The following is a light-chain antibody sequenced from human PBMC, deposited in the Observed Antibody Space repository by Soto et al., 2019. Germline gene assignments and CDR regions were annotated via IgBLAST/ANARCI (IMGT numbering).Light chain of an antibody. CDR1: SSNIERNY. Sequence: QPVLTQPPSASGTPGQRVTISCSGSSSNIERNYVYWYQQFPGTAPNLLIYRNNQRPSRVPDRLSGSKSGTSASLAISGLRSEDEADYYCAAWDDSLSAWVFGGGTKLTVL. V-gene: IGLV1-47*01. CDR2: RNN. CDR3: AAWDDSLSAWV. J-gene: IGLJ3*02.